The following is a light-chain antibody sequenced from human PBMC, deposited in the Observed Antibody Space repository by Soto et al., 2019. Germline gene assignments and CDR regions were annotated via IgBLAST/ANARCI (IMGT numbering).Light chain of an antibody. V-gene: IGKV3-15*01. CDR3: QQYNTWPLF. J-gene: IGKJ3*01. Sequence: EIVMTQSPATLSMSPGERATLTCRASQSVRSNLAWYQQKPGQAPRLLIYGASTRATGIPARFSGSGSGTEFTLTISSLQSEDFAVYYCQQYNTWPLFFGPGTKVDIK. CDR1: QSVRSN. CDR2: GAS.